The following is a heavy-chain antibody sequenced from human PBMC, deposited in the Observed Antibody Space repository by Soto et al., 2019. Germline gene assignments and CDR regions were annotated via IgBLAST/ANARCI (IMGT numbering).Heavy chain of an antibody. CDR1: GGSISSSHW. Sequence: SETLSLTCVVSGGSISSSHWWSWVRQPPGKGLEWIGEIYHSEITNFNPSLKSRITISVDKSKNQFSLKLNSVTAADTAVYFCAARHNFWSNYLPYCGQGPLVTVSS. CDR2: IYHSEIT. D-gene: IGHD3-3*01. CDR3: AARHNFWSNYLPY. V-gene: IGHV4-4*02. J-gene: IGHJ4*02.